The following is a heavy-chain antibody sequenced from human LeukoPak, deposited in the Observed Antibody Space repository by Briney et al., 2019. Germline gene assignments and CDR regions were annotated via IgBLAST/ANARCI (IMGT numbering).Heavy chain of an antibody. CDR2: ISGSGGST. CDR1: GFKFSNHA. Sequence: KSGGSLRLSCTASGFKFSNHAMSWVRQAPGKGLEWVSAISGSGGSTYYADSVKGRFTISRDNSKNTLYLQMNSLRAEDTAVYYCANAFDIWGQGTMVTVSS. V-gene: IGHV3-23*01. CDR3: ANAFDI. J-gene: IGHJ3*02.